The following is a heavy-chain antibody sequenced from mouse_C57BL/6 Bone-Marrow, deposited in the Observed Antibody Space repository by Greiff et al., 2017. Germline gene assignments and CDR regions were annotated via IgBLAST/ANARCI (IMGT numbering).Heavy chain of an antibody. V-gene: IGHV1-85*01. CDR3: GSLRGDVDY. Sequence: QVQLQESGPELVKPGASVKLSCKASGYTFTSYDIHWVKQRPGQGLEWIGRFYPNDGSTKYNEKFKGKATLTVDTSSSTAYMGLHSLTSEDSAVYICGSLRGDVDYWGQGTTLTVSS. CDR2: FYPNDGST. J-gene: IGHJ2*01. D-gene: IGHD3-2*02. CDR1: GYTFTSYD.